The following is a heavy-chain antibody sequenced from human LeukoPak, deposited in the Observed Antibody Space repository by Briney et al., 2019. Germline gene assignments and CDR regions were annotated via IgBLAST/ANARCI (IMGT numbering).Heavy chain of an antibody. Sequence: SETLSLTCTVSGGSIRGSDFYWGWIRQPPGKGLEWIGTISSTGSTYYNASIKSRVTISVDTSKNQFSLKLSSVTAADTAVYYCARGEGYSYGSYYFDYWGQGTLVTVSS. D-gene: IGHD5-18*01. J-gene: IGHJ4*02. CDR1: GGSIRGSDFY. V-gene: IGHV4-39*07. CDR2: ISSTGST. CDR3: ARGEGYSYGSYYFDY.